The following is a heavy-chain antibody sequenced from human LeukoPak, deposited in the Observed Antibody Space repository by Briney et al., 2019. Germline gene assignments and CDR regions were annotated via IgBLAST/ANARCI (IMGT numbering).Heavy chain of an antibody. D-gene: IGHD2-2*01. CDR3: AKRGDQYYFDS. V-gene: IGHV3-21*01. CDR1: KFTFNDYT. CDR2: ISGSSRYK. J-gene: IGHJ4*02. Sequence: PGGSLSLSCAASKFTFNDYTMNWVRETPGKGLEWVSSISGSSRYKHYADSVRGRFTISRDNAKNSLYLQMNSLTAEDTAVYYCAKRGDQYYFDSWGQGALVTVSS.